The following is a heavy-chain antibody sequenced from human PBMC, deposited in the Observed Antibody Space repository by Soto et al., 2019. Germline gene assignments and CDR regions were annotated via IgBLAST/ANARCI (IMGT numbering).Heavy chain of an antibody. J-gene: IGHJ4*02. CDR3: ASGTLSTIAAPDS. CDR1: GGSLSGYY. V-gene: IGHV4-34*01. D-gene: IGHD6-13*01. Sequence: SETLSLTCAVSGGSLSGYYWSWIRQPPGKRLEWIGEINHIGSTNYNPSFKSRVTILVDKSKNQFSLKLSSVTAADTAVYYCASGTLSTIAAPDSWGQGTLVTVSS. CDR2: INHIGST.